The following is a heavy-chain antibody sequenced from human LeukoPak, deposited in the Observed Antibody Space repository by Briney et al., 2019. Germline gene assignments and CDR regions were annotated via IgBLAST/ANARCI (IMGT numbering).Heavy chain of an antibody. Sequence: PGGSLRLSCAASGFTFRSYWMSWVRQAPGKGLEWVANIKRDGSEKSYVDSVKGRFTISRDNAKNSLYLQMNSLRAEDTAVYYCTREGAGGFDYWGQGTLVTVSS. CDR3: TREGAGGFDY. CDR2: IKRDGSEK. V-gene: IGHV3-7*01. CDR1: GFTFRSYW. D-gene: IGHD3-10*01. J-gene: IGHJ4*02.